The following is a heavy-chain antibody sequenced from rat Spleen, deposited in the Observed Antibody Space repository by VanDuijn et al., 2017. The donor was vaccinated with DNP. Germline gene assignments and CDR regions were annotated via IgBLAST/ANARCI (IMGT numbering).Heavy chain of an antibody. Sequence: EVQLVESGGGLVQPGRSLKLSCAASGFTFSDYNMAWVRQAPKKGLEWVASISYDGGRTYYRDSVKGRFTISRDNAKSTLYLQMESLRSEDTATYYCARDGGGPFDYWGQGVMVTVSS. CDR2: ISYDGGRT. D-gene: IGHD1-11*01. CDR1: GFTFSDYN. V-gene: IGHV5S10*01. J-gene: IGHJ2*01. CDR3: ARDGGGPFDY.